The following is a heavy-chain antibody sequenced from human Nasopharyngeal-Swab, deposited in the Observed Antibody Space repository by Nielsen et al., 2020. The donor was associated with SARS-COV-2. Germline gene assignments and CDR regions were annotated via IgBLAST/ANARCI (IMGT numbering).Heavy chain of an antibody. J-gene: IGHJ6*02. Sequence: GSLRLTCAVYGGSFSGHYWSWIRQPPGKGLAWIGEINHSGSTNYNPSLKSRVTISVDTSKNQFSLKLSSVTAADTAVYYCARGQPVTTFYYYYGMDVWGQGTTVTVSS. CDR2: INHSGST. CDR3: ARGQPVTTFYYYYGMDV. V-gene: IGHV4-34*01. CDR1: GGSFSGHY. D-gene: IGHD4-17*01.